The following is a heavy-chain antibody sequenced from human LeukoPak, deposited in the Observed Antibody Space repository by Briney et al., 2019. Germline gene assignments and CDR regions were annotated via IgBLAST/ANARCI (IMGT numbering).Heavy chain of an antibody. CDR1: GYTFTSYY. CDR2: INPSGGST. D-gene: IGHD1-26*01. Sequence: ASVKVSCKASGYTFTSYYMHWVPQAPGQGLEWMGIINPSGGSTSYAQKFQGRVTMTRDTSTSTVYMELSSLRSEDTAVYYCARDEIVGATTGRAFDIWGQGTMVTVSS. CDR3: ARDEIVGATTGRAFDI. V-gene: IGHV1-46*01. J-gene: IGHJ3*02.